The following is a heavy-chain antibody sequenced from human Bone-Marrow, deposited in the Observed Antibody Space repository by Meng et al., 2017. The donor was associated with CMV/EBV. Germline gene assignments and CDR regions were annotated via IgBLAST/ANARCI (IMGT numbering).Heavy chain of an antibody. CDR1: GFTFSSYE. J-gene: IGHJ6*02. Sequence: SLKISCAASGFTFSSYEMNWVRQAPGKGLEWVSYISSSGSTIYYADSVKGRFTISRDNAKNSLYLQMNSLRAEDTAVYYCVREWLVRGVIITFYYYYGMDVWGQGTTVTVSS. CDR3: VREWLVRGVIITFYYYYGMDV. D-gene: IGHD3-10*01. V-gene: IGHV3-48*03. CDR2: ISSSGSTI.